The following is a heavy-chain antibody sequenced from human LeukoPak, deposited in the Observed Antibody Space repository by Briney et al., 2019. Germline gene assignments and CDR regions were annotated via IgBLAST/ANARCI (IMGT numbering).Heavy chain of an antibody. V-gene: IGHV3-13*01. CDR1: GFTFSSYD. J-gene: IGHJ3*02. D-gene: IGHD3-10*01. CDR2: IGTAGDT. Sequence: PGGSLRLSCAASGFTFSSYDMHWVRQATGKGLEWVSAIGTAGDTYYPGSVKGRFTISRENAKNSLYLQMNSLRAGDTAVYHCARATMVRGGSDAFDIWGQGQWSPSLQ. CDR3: ARATMVRGGSDAFDI.